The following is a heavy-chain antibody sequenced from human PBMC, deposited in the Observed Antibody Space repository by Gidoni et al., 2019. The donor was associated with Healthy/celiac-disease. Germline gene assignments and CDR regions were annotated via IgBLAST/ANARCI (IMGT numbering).Heavy chain of an antibody. Sequence: EVQLVESGGGLVQPGRSLRLSCAASGFTFDDYAMHWVRQAPGKGLEWVSGISWNSGSIGYADSVKGRFTISRDNAKNSLYLQMNSLRAEDTALYYCAKVRLRYVYLNWFDPWGQGTLVTVSS. CDR3: AKVRLRYVYLNWFDP. CDR2: ISWNSGSI. V-gene: IGHV3-9*01. CDR1: GFTFDDYA. D-gene: IGHD3-16*01. J-gene: IGHJ5*02.